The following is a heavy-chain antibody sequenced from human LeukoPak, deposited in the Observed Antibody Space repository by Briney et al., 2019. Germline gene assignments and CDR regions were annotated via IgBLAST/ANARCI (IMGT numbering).Heavy chain of an antibody. D-gene: IGHD6-13*01. J-gene: IGHJ4*02. CDR3: ARRLAGTEDY. CDR2: IYYSGST. V-gene: IGHV4-39*01. CDR1: GGSISSGDYY. Sequence: PSETLSLTCTVSGGSISSGDYYWGWIRQPPGKGLEWIGSIYYSGSTYYNPSLKSRVTISIDTSKNQFSLKLSSVTAADTAVYYCARRLAGTEDYWGQGTLVTVSS.